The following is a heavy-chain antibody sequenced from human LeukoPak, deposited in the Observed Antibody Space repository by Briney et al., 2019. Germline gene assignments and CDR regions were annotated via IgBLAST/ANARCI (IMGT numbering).Heavy chain of an antibody. D-gene: IGHD3-10*01. CDR1: GGSISSGSYY. V-gene: IGHV4-61*02. CDR3: ARGLVDYYANWFDP. J-gene: IGHJ5*02. CDR2: IYTSGST. Sequence: SETLSLTCTASGGSISSGSYYWSWIRQPAGKGLEWIGRIYTSGSTNYNPSLKSRVTISVDTSKNQFSLKLSSVTAADTAVYYCARGLVDYYANWFDPWGQGTLVTVSS.